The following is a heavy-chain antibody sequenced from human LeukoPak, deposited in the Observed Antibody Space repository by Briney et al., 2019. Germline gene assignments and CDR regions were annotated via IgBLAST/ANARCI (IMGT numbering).Heavy chain of an antibody. V-gene: IGHV6-1*01. CDR1: GDSVSSNSAA. CDR3: ARVIAAAGTSFDY. D-gene: IGHD6-13*01. J-gene: IGHJ4*02. CDR2: TYYRSKWYN. Sequence: SQTLSLTCAISGDSVSSNSAAWNWIRQPPSRGLEWLGRTYYRSKWYNDYAVSVKSRITINPDTSKNQFSLQLNSVTPEDTAVYYCARVIAAAGTSFDYWGQGTLVTVSS.